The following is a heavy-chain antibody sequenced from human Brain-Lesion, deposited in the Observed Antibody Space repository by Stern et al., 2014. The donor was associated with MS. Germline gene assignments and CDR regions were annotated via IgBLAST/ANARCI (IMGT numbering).Heavy chain of an antibody. J-gene: IGHJ5*02. V-gene: IGHV3-30*18. D-gene: IGHD2/OR15-2a*01. CDR2: ASYDGSNK. Sequence: VQLEESGGGVVQPGRPLRLSCVASGFTFGSCAMHWVRQAPGKGLEWVAGASYDGSNKYYADSVKGRFTISRDNSQNTLYMQMSSLRPEDTAVYYCAKDRQYLTYFFDHWGQGSLVTVSS. CDR3: AKDRQYLTYFFDH. CDR1: GFTFGSCA.